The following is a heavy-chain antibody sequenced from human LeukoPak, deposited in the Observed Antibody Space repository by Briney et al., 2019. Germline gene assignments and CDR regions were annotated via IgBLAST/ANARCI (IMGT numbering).Heavy chain of an antibody. Sequence: ASVKVSCKASGYTFTGYHTHWMRQAPGQGLEWMGQINPNSGGTNFAQKFQGRVTMTRDTSISTAYMELNRLKSDDTAVYYCARELFRYDSSGYYSNNWFDPWGQGTLVIVSS. CDR2: INPNSGGT. J-gene: IGHJ5*02. V-gene: IGHV1-2*06. D-gene: IGHD3-22*01. CDR3: ARELFRYDSSGYYSNNWFDP. CDR1: GYTFTGYH.